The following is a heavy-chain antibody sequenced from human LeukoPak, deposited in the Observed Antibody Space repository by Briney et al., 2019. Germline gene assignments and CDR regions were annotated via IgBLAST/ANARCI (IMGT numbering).Heavy chain of an antibody. CDR2: IDHREST. V-gene: IGHV4-34*01. J-gene: IGHJ6*02. CDR3: ASRMYYYYGMDV. CDR1: GGSFSDYY. Sequence: SETLSLTCAVYGGSFSDYYWSWIRQPPGKGLEWIGEIDHRESTTYNPSLKSRVAISVDTSKNQFSLKLNSVTAADTAVYYCASRMYYYYGMDVWGQGTTVIVSS.